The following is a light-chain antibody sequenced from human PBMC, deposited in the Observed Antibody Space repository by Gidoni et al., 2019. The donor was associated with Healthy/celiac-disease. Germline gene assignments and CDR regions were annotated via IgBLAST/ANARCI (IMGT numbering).Light chain of an antibody. J-gene: IGLJ2*01. CDR3: QSYDSSLSGSLVV. CDR2: GNS. Sequence: QSVLTQPPSVSGAPGQRVTISCTGSSSNIGAGYAVHWYQQLPGTAPKLLIYGNSNRPSGVPDRFSGSKSGTSASLAITGLQAEDEADYYCQSYDSSLSGSLVVFGGGTKLTVL. V-gene: IGLV1-40*01. CDR1: SSNIGAGYA.